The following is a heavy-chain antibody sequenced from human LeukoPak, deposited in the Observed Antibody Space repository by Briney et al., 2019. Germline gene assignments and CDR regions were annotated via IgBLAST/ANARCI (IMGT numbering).Heavy chain of an antibody. J-gene: IGHJ4*02. D-gene: IGHD4-17*01. CDR3: ARQYYGDFGY. CDR2: IKQDGSEK. V-gene: IGHV3-7*04. CDR1: GFTFSNYE. Sequence: GGSLRLSCAASGFTFSNYEMNWVRQAPGKGLEWVANIKQDGSEKNYVDSVKGRFTISRDNAKNSLYLQMNSLRAEDTAVYYCARQYYGDFGYWGQGTLVTVSS.